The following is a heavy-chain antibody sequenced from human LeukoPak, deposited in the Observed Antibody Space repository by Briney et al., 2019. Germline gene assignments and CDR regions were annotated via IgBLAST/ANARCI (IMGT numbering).Heavy chain of an antibody. CDR1: GGSISSYY. J-gene: IGHJ5*02. CDR2: IYTSGST. V-gene: IGHV4-4*07. CDR3: AGQVVRGVHNWFDP. D-gene: IGHD3-10*01. Sequence: PSETLSLTCTVSGGSISSYYWSWIRQPAGKGLEWIGRIYTSGSTNYNPSLKSRGTMSVDTSKNQFSLKLSSVTAADTAVYYCAGQVVRGVHNWFDPWGQGTLVTVSS.